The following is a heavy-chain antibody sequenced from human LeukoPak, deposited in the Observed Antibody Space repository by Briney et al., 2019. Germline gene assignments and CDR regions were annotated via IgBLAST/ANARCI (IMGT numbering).Heavy chain of an antibody. CDR1: GGSISNHY. J-gene: IGHJ3*02. D-gene: IGHD3-10*01. V-gene: IGHV4-59*11. CDR2: IYYSGST. CDR3: GREVSITVWFRGFDI. Sequence: SETLSLTCSVSGGSISNHYWSWIRQPPGKGLEWIGYIYYSGSTNYNPSLKSRVTISVDTSKNQFSLKLKSVTAADTAGYYCGREVSITVWFRGFDILGQGTMVTV.